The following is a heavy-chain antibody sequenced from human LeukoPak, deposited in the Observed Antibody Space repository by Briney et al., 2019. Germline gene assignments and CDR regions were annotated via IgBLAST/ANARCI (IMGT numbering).Heavy chain of an antibody. CDR3: AKGSDGYCGGDCAFDY. CDR1: GFTFSTYA. Sequence: GGSLRLSCAAPGFTFSTYAMSWVRQAPGKGPEWVSSISNSGGSTYYADSVKGRFTISRDKSKNRLYLQMNGLRVEDTAVYYCAKGSDGYCGGDCAFDYWGQGTLVTVSS. V-gene: IGHV3-23*01. CDR2: ISNSGGST. J-gene: IGHJ4*02. D-gene: IGHD2-21*02.